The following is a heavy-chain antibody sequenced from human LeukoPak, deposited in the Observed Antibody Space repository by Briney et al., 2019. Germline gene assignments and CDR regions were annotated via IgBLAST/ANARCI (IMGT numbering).Heavy chain of an antibody. V-gene: IGHV3-7*04. CDR2: IKPDGSEK. J-gene: IGHJ4*02. CDR3: ARVRPGELPLAY. Sequence: GGSLRLSCAATGFTFSNYWMTWVRQAPGKGPEWVANIKPDGSEKFYADSLRGRFTISRDNAKNSLYLQMNSLRAEDTAVYYCARVRPGELPLAYWGQGTLVTVSS. CDR1: GFTFSNYW. D-gene: IGHD3-10*01.